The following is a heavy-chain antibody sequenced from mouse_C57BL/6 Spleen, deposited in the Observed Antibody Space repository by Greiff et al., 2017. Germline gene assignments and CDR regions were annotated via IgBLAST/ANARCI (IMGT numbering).Heavy chain of an antibody. D-gene: IGHD1-1*01. J-gene: IGHJ2*01. CDR1: GYTFTSYW. CDR3: ARPTTVVGNYFDY. Sequence: QVQLQQPGTELVKPGASVKLSCTASGYTFTSYWMHWVKQRPGQGLEWIGNINPSNGGTNYNEKFKSKATLTVDKSSSTAYMQLSSLTSEDSAVYYCARPTTVVGNYFDYWGQGTTLTVSS. V-gene: IGHV1-53*01. CDR2: INPSNGGT.